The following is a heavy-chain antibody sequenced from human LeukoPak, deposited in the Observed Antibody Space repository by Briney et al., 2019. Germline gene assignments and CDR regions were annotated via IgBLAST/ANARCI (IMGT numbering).Heavy chain of an antibody. V-gene: IGHV4-34*01. CDR3: ARGLRNYGNDY. Sequence: SETLSLTCAVYGGSFSGYYWSWIRQPPGKGLEWIGEINHSGSTNYNPSLESRVTISVDTSKNQFSLKLSSVTAADTAVYYCARGLRNYGNDYWGQGTLVTVSS. D-gene: IGHD4-17*01. CDR1: GGSFSGYY. J-gene: IGHJ4*02. CDR2: INHSGST.